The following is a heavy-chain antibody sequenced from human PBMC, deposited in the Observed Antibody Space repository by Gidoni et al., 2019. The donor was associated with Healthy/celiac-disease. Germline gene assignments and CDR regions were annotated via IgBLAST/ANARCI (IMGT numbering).Heavy chain of an antibody. CDR1: GGTFSSYT. CDR3: ARDLEYSSSSLDY. Sequence: QVQLVQSGAEVKKPGSSVKVSCKASGGTFSSYTISWVRQAPGQGLEWMGRIIPILGIANYAQKFQGRVTITADNSTSTAYMELSSLRSEDTAVYYCARDLEYSSSSLDYWGQGTLVTVSS. D-gene: IGHD6-6*01. J-gene: IGHJ4*02. V-gene: IGHV1-69*08. CDR2: IIPILGIA.